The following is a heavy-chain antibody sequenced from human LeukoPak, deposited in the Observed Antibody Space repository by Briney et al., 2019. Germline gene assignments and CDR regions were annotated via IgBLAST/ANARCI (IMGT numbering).Heavy chain of an antibody. CDR1: GGSFSGYY. V-gene: IGHV4-34*01. CDR2: INHSAST. D-gene: IGHD3-10*01. CDR3: ARRLWFGDHNWFDP. Sequence: SETLSLTCAVYGGSFSGYYWSWIRQPPGKGLEWIGEINHSASTNYNPSLKSRVTISVDTSKNQFSLKLSSVTAADTAVYYCARRLWFGDHNWFDPWGQGTLVTVSS. J-gene: IGHJ5*02.